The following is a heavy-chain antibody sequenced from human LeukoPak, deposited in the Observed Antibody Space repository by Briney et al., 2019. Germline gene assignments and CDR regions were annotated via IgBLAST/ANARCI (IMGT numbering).Heavy chain of an antibody. CDR3: ARAEQLLLSY. V-gene: IGHV3-66*02. Sequence: GGSLRLSCAASGFTASSTYMSWVRQAPGKGLEWGSVIYSGGSTYYADSVKGRFTISRDNSKNTLYLQMNSLRAEDTAVYYCARAEQLLLSYWGQGTLVTVSS. J-gene: IGHJ4*02. CDR2: IYSGGST. D-gene: IGHD6-6*01. CDR1: GFTASSTY.